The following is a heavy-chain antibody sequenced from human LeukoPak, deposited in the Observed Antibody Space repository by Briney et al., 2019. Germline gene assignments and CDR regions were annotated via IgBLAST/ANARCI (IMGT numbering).Heavy chain of an antibody. CDR1: GGSISSYF. V-gene: IGHV4-59*01. D-gene: IGHD3-16*02. Sequence: SETLSLTCTVSGGSISSYFWSWIRQPPGKGLEWIGYISYSGSTNYNPSLKSRDTISVDTSKSQFSLKPSSVTAADTAVYYCARFIDEIDNWFDPWGQGTLVTVSS. CDR2: ISYSGST. J-gene: IGHJ5*02. CDR3: ARFIDEIDNWFDP.